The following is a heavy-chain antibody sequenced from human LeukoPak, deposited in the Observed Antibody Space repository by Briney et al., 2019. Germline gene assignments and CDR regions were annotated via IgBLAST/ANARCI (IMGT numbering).Heavy chain of an antibody. J-gene: IGHJ5*02. D-gene: IGHD1-7*01. CDR2: ISGSGGST. Sequence: GGSLRLSCAASGFTFSSYAMSWVRQAPGKGLEWVSAISGSGGSTYYADSVKGRFTISRDNSKNTLYLQMNSLRAEDTAVYYCANNNWNYPWFDPWGQRTLVTVSS. CDR3: ANNNWNYPWFDP. CDR1: GFTFSSYA. V-gene: IGHV3-23*01.